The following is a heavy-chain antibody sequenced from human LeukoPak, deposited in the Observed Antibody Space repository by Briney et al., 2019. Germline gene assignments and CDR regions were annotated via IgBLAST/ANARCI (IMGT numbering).Heavy chain of an antibody. Sequence: GGSLRLSCAASGFTFSSYGMSWVRQAPGKGLEWVSAINGSGDNTYYADPVKGRFTISRDNSKNTLYLQMNSLRAEDTAVYYCARGGNYVGDAFDIWGQGTMVTVSS. CDR2: INGSGDNT. CDR3: ARGGNYVGDAFDI. J-gene: IGHJ3*02. CDR1: GFTFSSYG. D-gene: IGHD4-11*01. V-gene: IGHV3-23*01.